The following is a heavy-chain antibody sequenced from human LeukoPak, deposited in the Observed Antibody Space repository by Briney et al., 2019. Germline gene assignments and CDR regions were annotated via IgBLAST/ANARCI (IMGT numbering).Heavy chain of an antibody. J-gene: IGHJ3*02. V-gene: IGHV3-21*01. Sequence: GGSLRLSCAASGFTFSSYSMNWVRQAPGKGLEWVPSISSSSSYIYYADSVKGRFTISRDNAKNPLYLQMNSLRAEDTAVYYCAREYDYVWGSYRNEDAFDIWGQGTMVTVSS. D-gene: IGHD3-16*02. CDR2: ISSSSSYI. CDR1: GFTFSSYS. CDR3: AREYDYVWGSYRNEDAFDI.